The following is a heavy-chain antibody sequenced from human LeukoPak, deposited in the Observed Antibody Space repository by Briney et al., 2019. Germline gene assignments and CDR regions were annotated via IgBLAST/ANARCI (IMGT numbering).Heavy chain of an antibody. CDR3: ASAKYSSSWSALDH. D-gene: IGHD6-13*01. J-gene: IGHJ4*02. CDR2: INHSGST. Sequence: SETLSLTCAVYGGSFSGYYWSWIRQPPGKGLEWIGEINHSGSTNYNPSLKSRVTISVDTSKYQFSLKLSSVTAADTAVYYCASAKYSSSWSALDHWGQGTLVTVSS. CDR1: GGSFSGYY. V-gene: IGHV4-34*01.